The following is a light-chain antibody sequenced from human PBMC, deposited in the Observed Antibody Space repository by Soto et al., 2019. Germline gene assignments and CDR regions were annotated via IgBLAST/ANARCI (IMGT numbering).Light chain of an antibody. J-gene: IGKJ1*01. Sequence: EIVLTQSPATLSLSPGERATLSCRASQSVSSYLAWYHQKPGQGPRLLIYDASNRATGIPARFSGSVSGTDVTLTISSLERDDFALYDGQLRSTWPLLWMFGERTKV. CDR3: QLRSTWPLLWM. CDR2: DAS. CDR1: QSVSSY. V-gene: IGKV3-11*01.